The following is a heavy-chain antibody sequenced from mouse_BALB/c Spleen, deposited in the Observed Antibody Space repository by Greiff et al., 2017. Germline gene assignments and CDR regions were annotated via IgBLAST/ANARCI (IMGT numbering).Heavy chain of an antibody. V-gene: IGHV3-6*02. CDR2: ISYDGSN. J-gene: IGHJ4*01. D-gene: IGHD1-1*01. CDR3: ARDGTTVVAPYAMDY. CDR1: GYSITSGYY. Sequence: DVQLQESGPGLVKPSQSLSLTCSVTGYSITSGYYWNWIRQFPGNKLEWMGYISYDGSNNYNPSLKNRISITRDTSKNQFFLKLNSVTTEDTATYYCARDGTTVVAPYAMDYWGQGTSVTVSS.